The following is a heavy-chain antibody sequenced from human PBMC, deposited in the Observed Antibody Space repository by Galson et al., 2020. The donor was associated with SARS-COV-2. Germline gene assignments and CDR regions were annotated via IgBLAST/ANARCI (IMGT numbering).Heavy chain of an antibody. CDR2: ISAHNGNT. J-gene: IGHJ6*02. Sequence: GESLKISCKASGYTFVSYGISWVRQAPGQGLEWMGWISAHNGNTNYAQKLQGRVTMTTDTSTSTVYMELRSLRSDDTAVYYCARVHWNDARAGMDVWGQGTTVTVSS. CDR1: GYTFVSYG. CDR3: ARVHWNDARAGMDV. D-gene: IGHD1-1*01. V-gene: IGHV1-18*01.